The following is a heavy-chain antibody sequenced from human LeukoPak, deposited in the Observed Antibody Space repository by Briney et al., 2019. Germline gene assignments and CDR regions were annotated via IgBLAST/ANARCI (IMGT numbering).Heavy chain of an antibody. V-gene: IGHV4-39*01. D-gene: IGHD2-15*01. CDR3: ARSYCTGGSCYSGLGSADY. CDR2: IYDSRSA. CDR1: GGSISSSSYY. J-gene: IGHJ4*02. Sequence: SETLSLTCTVSGGSISSSSYYWGWIRQPPGKRLEWIGTIYDSRSAYSNQSLNSRVGISVDTCKNPFSLKLRYVTAADTAVYYCARSYCTGGSCYSGLGSADYWGQRTLVTVSS.